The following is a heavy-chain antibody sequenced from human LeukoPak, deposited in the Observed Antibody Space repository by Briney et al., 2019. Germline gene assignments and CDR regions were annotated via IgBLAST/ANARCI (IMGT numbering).Heavy chain of an antibody. CDR2: IYHSGST. D-gene: IGHD3-16*01. J-gene: IGHJ4*02. Sequence: PSETLSLTCAVSGGSISSSNWWGWVRQPPGKGLEWIGEIYHSGSTYYNPSLKSRVIISVDTSKNQFSLKLSSVTAADTAVYYCARGDGEVPGLDYWGQGTLVTVSS. V-gene: IGHV4-4*02. CDR1: GGSISSSNW. CDR3: ARGDGEVPGLDY.